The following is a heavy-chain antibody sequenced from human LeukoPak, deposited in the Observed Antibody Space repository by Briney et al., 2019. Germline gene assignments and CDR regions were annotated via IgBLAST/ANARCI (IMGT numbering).Heavy chain of an antibody. Sequence: GASVKVSCKASGYTFTGYYMHWVRQAPGQGLEWMGWINPNSGGTNYAQKFQGRVTMTRDTSISTAYMELSRLRSDDTAVYYCARDPSFDGKNPGKYWGQGTLVTVSS. J-gene: IGHJ4*02. V-gene: IGHV1-2*02. CDR2: INPNSGGT. CDR1: GYTFTGYY. CDR3: ARDPSFDGKNPGKY. D-gene: IGHD3-9*01.